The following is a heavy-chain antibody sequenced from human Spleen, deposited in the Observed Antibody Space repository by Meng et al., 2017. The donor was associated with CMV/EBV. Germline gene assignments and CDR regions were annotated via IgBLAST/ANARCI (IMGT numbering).Heavy chain of an antibody. CDR1: GFTVSSNY. CDR2: IYSGGST. V-gene: IGHV3-53*01. D-gene: IGHD4-11*01. CDR3: ATSTTVIPDYYYYGMDV. Sequence: GESLKISCAASGFTVSSNYMSWVRQAPGKGLEWVSVIYSGGSTYYADSVKGRFTISRDNSKNTLYLQMNSLRAEDTAVYYCATSTTVIPDYYYYGMDVWGQGTTVTVSS. J-gene: IGHJ6*02.